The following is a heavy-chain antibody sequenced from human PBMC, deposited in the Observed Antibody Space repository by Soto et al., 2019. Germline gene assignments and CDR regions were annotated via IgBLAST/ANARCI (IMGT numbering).Heavy chain of an antibody. CDR1: GGSIGSGGDY. CDR2: NYYSGIT. Sequence: PSETLSLTCTVSGGSIGSGGDYWTWIRQHPGKGLEWIGYNYYSGITYYNPSLKSRVTISLDTSKNQFSLKLSSVTAADTAVYYCARGSSIAGLYYGMDVWGQGTTVTVSS. D-gene: IGHD6-6*01. CDR3: ARGSSIAGLYYGMDV. J-gene: IGHJ6*02. V-gene: IGHV4-31*03.